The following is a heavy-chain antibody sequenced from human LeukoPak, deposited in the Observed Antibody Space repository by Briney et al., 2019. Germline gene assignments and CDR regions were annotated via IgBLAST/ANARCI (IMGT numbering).Heavy chain of an antibody. CDR1: GFTFSTYT. V-gene: IGHV3-23*01. D-gene: IGHD6-19*01. CDR3: AKEPASSGWFDP. CDR2: IGSSGGGI. J-gene: IGHJ5*02. Sequence: GGSLRLSCAASGFTFSTYTMYWVRHPPGKRLEWVSIIGSSGGGIHYADSVKGRFTVSRDNSKNALYLQMNSLRVEDTAVYYCAKEPASSGWFDPWGQGTLVAVSS.